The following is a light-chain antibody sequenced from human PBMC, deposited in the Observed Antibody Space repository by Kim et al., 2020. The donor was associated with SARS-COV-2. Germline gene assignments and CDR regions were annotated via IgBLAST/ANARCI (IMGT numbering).Light chain of an antibody. J-gene: IGKJ1*01. CDR3: QQYDNWPPRWT. CDR2: VAS. V-gene: IGKV3-15*01. CDR1: QSVHSN. Sequence: PVERATLSCRASQSVHSNLAWYQQKPGQAPRLLFFVASTRATGIPARFSGSGSGTEFTLTISSLQSEDSAVYYCQQYDNWPPRWTFGQGTKVDIK.